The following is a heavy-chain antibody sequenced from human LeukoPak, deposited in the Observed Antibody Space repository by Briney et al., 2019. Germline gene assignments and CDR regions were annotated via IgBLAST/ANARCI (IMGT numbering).Heavy chain of an antibody. D-gene: IGHD4-17*01. CDR3: ARGHTAVTRHFDF. CDR1: GFTFTTYS. Sequence: GGYLRLSCEASGFTFTTYSMTWVRQAPGKGLEWVSIISSGSSAIFSADALKGRFTISRDDAKNLLYLDMNSLRAEDTAVYYCARGHTAVTRHFDFWGQGTLVTVSS. CDR2: ISSGSSAI. V-gene: IGHV3-21*01. J-gene: IGHJ4*02.